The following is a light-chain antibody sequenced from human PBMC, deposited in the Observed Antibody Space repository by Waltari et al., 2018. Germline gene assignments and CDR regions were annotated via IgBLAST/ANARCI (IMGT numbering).Light chain of an antibody. Sequence: SYELTQPPSVSVSPGQTASITCSGDKLGAKYACWSQQKPGQSPVLVIDLDTKRPSAIPERFSGSKSGNTATLTISGTQTMDEADYYCQAWDSSTYVFGTGTKVTVL. V-gene: IGLV3-1*01. CDR3: QAWDSSTYV. CDR2: LDT. CDR1: KLGAKY. J-gene: IGLJ1*01.